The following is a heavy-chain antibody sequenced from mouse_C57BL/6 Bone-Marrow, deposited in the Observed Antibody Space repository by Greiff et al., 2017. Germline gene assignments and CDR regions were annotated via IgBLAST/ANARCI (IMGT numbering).Heavy chain of an antibody. CDR3: AGKLTPY. J-gene: IGHJ3*01. V-gene: IGHV1-81*01. CDR2: IYPRSGNT. CDR1: GYTFTSYG. Sequence: QVQLQQSGAELARPGASVKLSCKASGYTFTSYGISWVKQRTGQGLEWIGEIYPRSGNTYYNEKFKGKATLTAAKSSSTAYMELRSLTSEDSAVYFCAGKLTPYWGQGTLVTVSA.